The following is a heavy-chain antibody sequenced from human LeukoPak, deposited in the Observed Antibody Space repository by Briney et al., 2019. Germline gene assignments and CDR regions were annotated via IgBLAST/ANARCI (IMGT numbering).Heavy chain of an antibody. CDR3: ARGCSYGYPLDY. Sequence: SVKVSCKASGGTFSSYAISWVRQAPGQGLEWMGGIIPIFGTANHAQKFQGRVTITADKSTSTAYMELSSLRSEDTAVYYCARGCSYGYPLDYWGQGTLVTVSS. D-gene: IGHD5-18*01. V-gene: IGHV1-69*06. CDR2: IIPIFGTA. CDR1: GGTFSSYA. J-gene: IGHJ4*02.